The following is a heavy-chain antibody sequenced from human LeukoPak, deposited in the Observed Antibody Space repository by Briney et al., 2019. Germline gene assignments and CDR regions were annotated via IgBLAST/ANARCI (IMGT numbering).Heavy chain of an antibody. Sequence: GGSLRLSCAASGFTFSSSEMNWVRQAPGKGLEWVSYISSSGGTISYADSVKGRLTISRDNAKNSLYLQMNSLRAEDTAIYYCARSGQHLFDFWGQGTLVTVSS. CDR2: ISSSGGTI. CDR1: GFTFSSSE. D-gene: IGHD6-13*01. V-gene: IGHV3-48*03. CDR3: ARSGQHLFDF. J-gene: IGHJ4*02.